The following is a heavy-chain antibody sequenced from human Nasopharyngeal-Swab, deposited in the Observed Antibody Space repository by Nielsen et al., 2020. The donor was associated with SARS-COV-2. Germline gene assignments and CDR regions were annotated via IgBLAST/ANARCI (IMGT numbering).Heavy chain of an antibody. CDR2: INPSGGST. V-gene: IGHV1-46*01. J-gene: IGHJ3*02. D-gene: IGHD5-18*01. CDR3: ARYTAMVLFDI. CDR1: GYTFTSFY. Sequence: ASVKVSCKASGYTFTSFYMHWVRQAPGQGLEWMGIINPSGGSTSYAQKFQGRVTMTRDTSTSTVYMELSSLRSEDTAVYYCARYTAMVLFDIWGQGTMVTVSS.